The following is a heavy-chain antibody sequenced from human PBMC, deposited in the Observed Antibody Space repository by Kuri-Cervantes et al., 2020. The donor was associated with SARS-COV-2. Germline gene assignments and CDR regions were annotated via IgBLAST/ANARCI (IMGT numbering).Heavy chain of an antibody. Sequence: GESLKISCAASGFTFSSYWMHWVRQAPGKGLVWVSRINSDGSSTSYADSVKGRFTISRDNAKNTLYLQMNSLRSDDTVVYYCARSPYSSSSFYYYGMDVWGQGTTVTVSS. V-gene: IGHV3-74*01. CDR2: INSDGSST. J-gene: IGHJ6*02. D-gene: IGHD6-6*01. CDR3: ARSPYSSSSFYYYGMDV. CDR1: GFTFSSYW.